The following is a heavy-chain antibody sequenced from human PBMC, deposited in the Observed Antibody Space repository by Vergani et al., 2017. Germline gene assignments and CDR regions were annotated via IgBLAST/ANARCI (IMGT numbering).Heavy chain of an antibody. V-gene: IGHV1-69*06. Sequence: QVQLVQSGAEVKKPGSSVKVSCKASGGTFSSYAISWVRQAPGQGLEWMGGIIPIFGTANYAQKFQDRVTITADKSTSTAYMELSSLRSEDTAVYYCARGQYYYDSSGYYYYYYGMDVWGQGTTVTVSS. J-gene: IGHJ6*02. CDR1: GGTFSSYA. CDR3: ARGQYYYDSSGYYYYYYGMDV. CDR2: IIPIFGTA. D-gene: IGHD3-22*01.